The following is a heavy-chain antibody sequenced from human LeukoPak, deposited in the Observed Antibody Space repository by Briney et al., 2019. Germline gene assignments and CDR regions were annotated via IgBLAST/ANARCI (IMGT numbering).Heavy chain of an antibody. CDR3: ATVSYYYDSSGYQGYFQH. D-gene: IGHD3-22*01. V-gene: IGHV1-24*01. J-gene: IGHJ1*01. CDR2: FDPEDGET. CDR1: GYTLTDLS. Sequence: ASVKVSCKVSGYTLTDLSIHWVRQAPGKGLGWMGGFDPEDGETIYAQRFQGRVTMTEDTSTDTAYMELSSLRSEDAAVYYCATVSYYYDSSGYQGYFQHWGQGTLVTVSS.